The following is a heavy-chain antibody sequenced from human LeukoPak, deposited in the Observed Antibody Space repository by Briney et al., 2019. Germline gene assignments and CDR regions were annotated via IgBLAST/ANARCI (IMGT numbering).Heavy chain of an antibody. D-gene: IGHD2-2*01. CDR3: ARARVAEDQPFDY. V-gene: IGHV1-69*05. CDR1: GGTFSSYA. J-gene: IGHJ4*02. Sequence: ASVKVSCKASGGTFSSYAISWVRQAPGQGLEWMGGIIPIFGTANYAQKFQGRVTITTDESTSTVYMELSSLRSEDTAVYYCARARVAEDQPFDYWGQGTLVTVSS. CDR2: IIPIFGTA.